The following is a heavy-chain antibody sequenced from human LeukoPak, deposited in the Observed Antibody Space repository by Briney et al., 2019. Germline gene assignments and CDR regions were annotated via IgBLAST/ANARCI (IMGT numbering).Heavy chain of an antibody. D-gene: IGHD3-22*01. J-gene: IGHJ4*02. CDR1: GYTFTSYG. V-gene: IGHV1-18*01. Sequence: ASVKVSCKASGYTFTSYGISWVRQAPGQGLEWMGWISAYNGNTNYAQKLQGRVTMTTDTSTSTAYMELRSLRSDDTAVYYCARDGGITMIVVGNFDYWGQGTLVTVSS. CDR3: ARDGGITMIVVGNFDY. CDR2: ISAYNGNT.